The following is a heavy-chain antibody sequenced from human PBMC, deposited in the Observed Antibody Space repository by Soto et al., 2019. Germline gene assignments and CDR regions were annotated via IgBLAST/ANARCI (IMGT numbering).Heavy chain of an antibody. J-gene: IGHJ6*02. CDR2: IIPFLGTS. CDR1: GGTFGSYP. Sequence: QVQLVQSGAEVKKPGSSVKVSCEASGGTFGSYPINSVRQAPGQGLEWMGGIIPFLGTSNYAQKFQGRVTITADDSTSTAYMERRSLRSEDTAGYYCARVGHITNYGMAVWGQGTTVTVSS. CDR3: ARVGHITNYGMAV. D-gene: IGHD1-26*01. V-gene: IGHV1-69*01.